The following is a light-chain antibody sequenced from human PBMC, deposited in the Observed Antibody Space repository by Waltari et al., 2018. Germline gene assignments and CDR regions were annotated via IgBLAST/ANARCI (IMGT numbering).Light chain of an antibody. CDR3: SSYAGSGTSV. CDR2: EVN. V-gene: IGLV2-23*02. Sequence: QSALTQPASVSGSPGQWITISCTGTGSDVGSYNLVSWYQQHPGKDPKLLLYEVNKRPSGVPNRFAGSKSGNTASLTISGLQAEDESDFYCSSYAGSGTSVFGGGTKLTVL. CDR1: GSDVGSYNL. J-gene: IGLJ3*02.